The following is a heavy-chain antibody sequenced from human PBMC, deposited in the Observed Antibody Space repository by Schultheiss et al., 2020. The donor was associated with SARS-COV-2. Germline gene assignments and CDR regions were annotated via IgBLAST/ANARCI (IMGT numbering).Heavy chain of an antibody. V-gene: IGHV3-30-3*01. D-gene: IGHD5-24*01. J-gene: IGHJ4*02. CDR2: ISYDGSNK. CDR3: AREGRPDGYNPAASFDY. Sequence: GGSLRLSCAASGFTFSSYAMHWVRQAPGKGLEWVAVISYDGSNKYYTDSVKGRFTISRDNAKNSLYLQMNSLRAEDTAVYYCAREGRPDGYNPAASFDYWGQGTLVTVS. CDR1: GFTFSSYA.